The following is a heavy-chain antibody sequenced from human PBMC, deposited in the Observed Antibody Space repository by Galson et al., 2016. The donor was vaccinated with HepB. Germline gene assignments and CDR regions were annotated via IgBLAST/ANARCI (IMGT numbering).Heavy chain of an antibody. J-gene: IGHJ6*03. CDR1: GFTFSSFG. CDR2: ISYDGGNE. Sequence: SLRLSCAASGFTFSSFGLHWVRQAPGKGLEWVALISYDGGNEYYADSVKGRFTISRDNSKNTLYLQMNSLRAEDTAVYYCTRGASSGNNRYFYYLDVWGKGTTVIVSS. D-gene: IGHD4-23*01. CDR3: TRGASSGNNRYFYYLDV. V-gene: IGHV3-30-3*01.